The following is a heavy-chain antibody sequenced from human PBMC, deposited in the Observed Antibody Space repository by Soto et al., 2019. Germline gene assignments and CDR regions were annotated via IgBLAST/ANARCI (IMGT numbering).Heavy chain of an antibody. CDR2: VYYSGST. D-gene: IGHD3-10*01. Sequence: KPSETLSLTCTVSGDSISSYSWSWIRQPPGKGLEWVGYVYYSGSTNYNPSLKNRVTISLDTSKNQFSLKLSSVTAADTAVYYCATMRGITMIRGDTPNWFDPWGQGALVTVSS. CDR1: GDSISSYS. CDR3: ATMRGITMIRGDTPNWFDP. V-gene: IGHV4-59*08. J-gene: IGHJ5*02.